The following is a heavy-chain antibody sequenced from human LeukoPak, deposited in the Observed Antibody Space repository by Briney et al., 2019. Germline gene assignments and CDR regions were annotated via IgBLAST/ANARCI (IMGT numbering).Heavy chain of an antibody. Sequence: ASVKVSCKASGYTFTTYGISWVRQAPGQGLEWMGWISVYSGNTNCAQKLQGRVTMTTDTSTSTAYMELRSLRSDDTAVYYCARKEVDSSGYFLNFDYWGQGTLVTVSS. D-gene: IGHD3-22*01. V-gene: IGHV1-18*01. J-gene: IGHJ4*02. CDR3: ARKEVDSSGYFLNFDY. CDR1: GYTFTTYG. CDR2: ISVYSGNT.